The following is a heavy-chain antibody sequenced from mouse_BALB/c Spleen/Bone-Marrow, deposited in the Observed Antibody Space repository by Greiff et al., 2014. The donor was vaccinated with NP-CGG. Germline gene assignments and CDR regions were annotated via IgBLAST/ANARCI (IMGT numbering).Heavy chain of an antibody. CDR3: ARWITTVVAPYVMDY. D-gene: IGHD1-1*01. Sequence: VQVVESGAELVRPGSSVKISCKASGYAFSSYWMNWVKQRPGQGLEWIGQIYPGDGDTNYNGKFKGKATLTADKSSSTAYMQLSSPTSEDSAVYFCARWITTVVAPYVMDYWGQGTSVTVSS. CDR1: GYAFSSYW. J-gene: IGHJ4*01. CDR2: IYPGDGDT. V-gene: IGHV1-80*01.